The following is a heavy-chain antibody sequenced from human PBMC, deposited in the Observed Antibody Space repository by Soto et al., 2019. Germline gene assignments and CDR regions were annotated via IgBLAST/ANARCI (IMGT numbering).Heavy chain of an antibody. CDR2: ISAYNGNT. Sequence: ASVKVSCTASGYTYTSYGISWVRQAPGQGLEWMGWISAYNGNTNYAQKLQGRVTMTTDTSTSTAYMELRSLRSDDTAVYYCARDSMAAAGTRCWFDPWGQGTLVTVSS. CDR1: GYTYTSYG. CDR3: ARDSMAAAGTRCWFDP. J-gene: IGHJ5*02. V-gene: IGHV1-18*01. D-gene: IGHD6-13*01.